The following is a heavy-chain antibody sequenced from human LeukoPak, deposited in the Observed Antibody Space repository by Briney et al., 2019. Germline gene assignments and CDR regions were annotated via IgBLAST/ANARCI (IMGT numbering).Heavy chain of an antibody. V-gene: IGHV4-59*01. D-gene: IGHD6-13*01. Sequence: SETLSLTCTVSGGSISSYYWSWIRQPAGKGLEWIGYIYYSGSTNYNPSLKSRVTISVDTSKNQFSLKLSSVTAADTAVYYCARGRSSSWLFDPWGQGTLVTVSS. CDR3: ARGRSSSWLFDP. J-gene: IGHJ5*02. CDR2: IYYSGST. CDR1: GGSISSYY.